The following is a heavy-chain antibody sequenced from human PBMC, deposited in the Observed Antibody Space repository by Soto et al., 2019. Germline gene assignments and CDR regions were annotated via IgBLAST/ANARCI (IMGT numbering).Heavy chain of an antibody. CDR3: ERHPFPGCINAVCYPFAY. D-gene: IGHD2-8*01. CDR1: GYTCTDYY. J-gene: IGHJ4*02. Sequence: QVQLVQSGAEVKKPGASVKVSCKASGYTCTDYYIHWVRQDPGQGLEWMGMINPSGGSTDYAQKFRCRVTTTRDTATGTVSMELSLLRSEDTAVYYCERHPFPGCINAVCYPFAYWGQGTLVTVSS. V-gene: IGHV1-46*01. CDR2: INPSGGST.